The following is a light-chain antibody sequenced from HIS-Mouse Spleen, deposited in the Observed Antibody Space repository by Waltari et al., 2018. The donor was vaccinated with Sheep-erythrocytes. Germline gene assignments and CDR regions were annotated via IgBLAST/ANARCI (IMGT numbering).Light chain of an antibody. CDR2: EGS. Sequence: QSALTQPASVSGSPGQSITISCTGTSSDVGSYNLVSWYQQPPGKAPKLMSYEGSKRPAGVSNRVARSTSANTAPLTISGLQAEDEADYYCCSYAGSSTWVFGGGTELTVL. J-gene: IGLJ3*02. CDR3: CSYAGSSTWV. CDR1: SSDVGSYNL. V-gene: IGLV2-23*01.